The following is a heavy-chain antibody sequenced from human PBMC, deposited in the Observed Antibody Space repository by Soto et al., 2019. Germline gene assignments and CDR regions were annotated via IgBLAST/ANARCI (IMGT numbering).Heavy chain of an antibody. D-gene: IGHD2-21*02. J-gene: IGHJ5*02. CDR2: IIPIFGTA. CDR1: GGTFSSYA. Sequence: QVQLVQSGAEVKKPGSSVKVSCKASGGTFSSYAISWVRQAPGQGLEWMGGIIPIFGTANYAQKFQGRVTITADESTSTAYMELSSLRSEDTAVYYCARDPSPCGGDCYPNWFDPWGQGTLVTVSS. CDR3: ARDPSPCGGDCYPNWFDP. V-gene: IGHV1-69*12.